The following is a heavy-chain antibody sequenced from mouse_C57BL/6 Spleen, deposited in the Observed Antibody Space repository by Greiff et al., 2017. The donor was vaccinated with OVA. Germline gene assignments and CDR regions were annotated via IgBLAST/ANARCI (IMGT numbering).Heavy chain of an antibody. Sequence: EVKLMESGGDLVKPGGSLKLSCAASGFTFSSYGMSWVRQTPDKRLEWVATISSGGSYTYYPDSVKGRFTISRDNAKNTLYLQMSSLKSEDTAMYYCARDDYDGYYYAMDYWGQGTSVTVSS. CDR2: ISSGGSYT. CDR3: ARDDYDGYYYAMDY. J-gene: IGHJ4*01. CDR1: GFTFSSYG. V-gene: IGHV5-6*01. D-gene: IGHD2-4*01.